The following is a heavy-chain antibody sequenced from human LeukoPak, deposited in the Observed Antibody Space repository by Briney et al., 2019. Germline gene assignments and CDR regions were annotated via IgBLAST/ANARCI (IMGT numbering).Heavy chain of an antibody. CDR3: AHRGGYCSSTSCYYYFDY. Sequence: SGPTLVNPTQTLTLTCTFSGFSLSTRGVGVGWIRQPPGKALEWLALIYWNDDTRYRPSLKSRLTITKDTSKNQVVLTVTNMDPVDTATYYCAHRGGYCSSTSCYYYFDYWGQGTLVTVSS. CDR1: GFSLSTRGVG. V-gene: IGHV2-5*01. J-gene: IGHJ4*02. D-gene: IGHD2-2*01. CDR2: IYWNDDT.